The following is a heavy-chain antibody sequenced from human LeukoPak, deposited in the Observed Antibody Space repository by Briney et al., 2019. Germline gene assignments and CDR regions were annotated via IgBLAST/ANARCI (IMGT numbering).Heavy chain of an antibody. CDR1: GFTFSSYA. Sequence: GSLRLSCAASGFTFSSYAMHWVRQAPGKGLEWVAVISYDGSNKYYADSVKGRFTISRDNSKNTLYLQMNSLRAEDTAVYYCAREGALYSSGWYDAFDIWGQGTMVTVSS. V-gene: IGHV3-30-3*01. D-gene: IGHD6-19*01. J-gene: IGHJ3*02. CDR2: ISYDGSNK. CDR3: AREGALYSSGWYDAFDI.